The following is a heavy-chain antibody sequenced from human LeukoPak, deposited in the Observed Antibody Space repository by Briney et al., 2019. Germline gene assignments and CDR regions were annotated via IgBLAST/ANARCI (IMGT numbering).Heavy chain of an antibody. CDR2: IRFDGSNK. V-gene: IGHV3-30*02. Sequence: GGSLRLSCAASGFTFSNYGIQWVRQAPGKGLEWVAFIRFDGSNKYYADSVKGRFTISRDTSRNTLYLQMASLRPEDTAVYYCGKLFNLYFDSWGQGTLVTLSS. J-gene: IGHJ4*02. CDR3: GKLFNLYFDS. CDR1: GFTFSNYG.